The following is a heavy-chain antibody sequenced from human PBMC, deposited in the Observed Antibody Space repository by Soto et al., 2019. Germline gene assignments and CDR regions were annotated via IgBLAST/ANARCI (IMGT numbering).Heavy chain of an antibody. D-gene: IGHD4-17*01. J-gene: IGHJ4*02. CDR2: IIPIFGTA. V-gene: IGHV1-69*12. Sequence: QVQLVQSGAEVKKPGSSVKVSCKASGGTFSSYAISWVRQAPGQGLEWMGGIIPIFGTANYAQKFQGRVTITGDESRSTAYMELSSLRSEATAVYSCARDPLSYGPLRIWGQGTLVTVSS. CDR3: ARDPLSYGPLRI. CDR1: GGTFSSYA.